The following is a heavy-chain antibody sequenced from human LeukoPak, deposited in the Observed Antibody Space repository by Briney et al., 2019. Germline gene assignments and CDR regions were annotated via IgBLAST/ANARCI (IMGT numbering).Heavy chain of an antibody. V-gene: IGHV4-39*02. J-gene: IGHJ4*02. CDR3: ARYNRHFDY. Sequence: SETLSLTCTVSGGSISSSSYYWGWIHQPPGKGLEWIGSIYYSGSTYYNPSLKSRVTISVDTSKNHFSLKVSSVTAADTAVYYCARYNRHFDYWGQGTLVTVSS. D-gene: IGHD1-1*01. CDR1: GGSISSSSYY. CDR2: IYYSGST.